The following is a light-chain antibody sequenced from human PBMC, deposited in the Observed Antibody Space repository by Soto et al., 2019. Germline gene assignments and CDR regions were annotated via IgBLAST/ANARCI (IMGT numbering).Light chain of an antibody. CDR3: SHYVFSSYT. CDR1: QSIGSSY. CDR2: GAS. J-gene: IGKJ2*01. V-gene: IGKV3-20*01. Sequence: EIVLTQSPGTLSLSPGERATLSCRASQSIGSSYLAWYQQKPGQAPRLLIYGASSRATDIPDRFSVSGSGTDFTLTISRLDPEAFAVYYCSHYVFSSYTCGQGTKLEIK.